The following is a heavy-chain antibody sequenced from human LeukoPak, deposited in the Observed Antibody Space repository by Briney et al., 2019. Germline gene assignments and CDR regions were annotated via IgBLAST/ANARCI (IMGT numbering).Heavy chain of an antibody. J-gene: IGHJ4*02. D-gene: IGHD2-15*01. V-gene: IGHV3-11*04. CDR3: ARDHPYCSGGSCYSGYYYDSSGPIDY. Sequence: GGSLRLSCAASGFTFSDYYMSWIRQAPGKGLEWVSYISSSGSTIYYADSVKGRFTISRDNAKNSLYLQMNNLRAEDTAVYYCARDHPYCSGGSCYSGYYYDSSGPIDYWGQGTLVTVSS. CDR2: ISSSGSTI. CDR1: GFTFSDYY.